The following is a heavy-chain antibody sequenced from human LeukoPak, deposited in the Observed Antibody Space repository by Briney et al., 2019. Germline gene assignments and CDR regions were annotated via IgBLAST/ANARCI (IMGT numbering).Heavy chain of an antibody. CDR1: GFTFSSYW. V-gene: IGHV3-74*01. D-gene: IGHD4-23*01. J-gene: IGHJ4*02. CDR3: GRGYGGNRLVEY. CDR2: INSDGSAT. Sequence: GGSLRLSCAASGFTFSSYWMYWVRQAPGKGLVWVSRINSDGSATSYAASVKGRFTISRDNAKNKLDLEMNSLRAEDTAVYYCGRGYGGNRLVEYWGQGTLVTVSS.